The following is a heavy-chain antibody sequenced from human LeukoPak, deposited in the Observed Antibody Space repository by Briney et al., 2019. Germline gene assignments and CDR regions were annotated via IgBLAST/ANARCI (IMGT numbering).Heavy chain of an antibody. CDR3: ALLAVASDFDY. J-gene: IGHJ4*02. CDR2: IHSSGTIK. Sequence: GRSLRLSCAVSGFPFSIYEMNWVRQAPGKWMGWVSNIHSSGTIKYYADSVKGRFSISRDNAKSSLYLQMNSLRVEDTAVYYCALLAVASDFDYWGQGALVTVSS. V-gene: IGHV3-48*03. CDR1: GFPFSIYE. D-gene: IGHD6-19*01.